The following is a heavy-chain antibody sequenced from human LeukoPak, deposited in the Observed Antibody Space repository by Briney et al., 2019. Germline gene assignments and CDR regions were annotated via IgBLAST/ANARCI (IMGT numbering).Heavy chain of an antibody. D-gene: IGHD5-18*01. CDR2: ISYSGST. CDR3: ARGGQLNWFDP. CDR1: GXSISSSY. J-gene: IGHJ5*02. Sequence: PSETLSLTCTVSGXSISSSYWSWIRQPPGKGLEWIGYISYSGSTSSNPSLRSRATISVDTSRNQFSLRLTSVTAADTAMYYCARGGQLNWFDPWGQGTLVTVSP. V-gene: IGHV4-59*01.